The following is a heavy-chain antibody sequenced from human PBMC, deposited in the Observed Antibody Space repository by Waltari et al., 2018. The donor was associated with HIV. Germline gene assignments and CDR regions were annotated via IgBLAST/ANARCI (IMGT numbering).Heavy chain of an antibody. D-gene: IGHD3-10*01. CDR2: IYHRGST. Sequence: QVQLQESGPGLVKPSETLSLTCTVSGYSISSGYYWGWIRQPPGKGLEWIGSIYHRGSTYYNPSLKSRVTRSVDTSKNQFSLKRSSVNAADRAVYYCARGGGSGGKNGGDTWGQGTLVTVSS. CDR1: GYSISSGYY. J-gene: IGHJ5*02. V-gene: IGHV4-38-2*02. CDR3: ARGGGSGGKNGGDT.